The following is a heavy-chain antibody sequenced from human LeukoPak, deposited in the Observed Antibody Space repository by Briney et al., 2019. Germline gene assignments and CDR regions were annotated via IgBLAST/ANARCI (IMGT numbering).Heavy chain of an antibody. V-gene: IGHV1-2*02. CDR2: INPNSGGT. CDR3: ARGRGGYGYNYYY. D-gene: IGHD5-24*01. J-gene: IGHJ4*02. CDR1: GYTFTGYY. Sequence: ASVKVPCKASGYTFTGYYLHWVRQAPGQGLEWMGWINPNSGGTDYAQKFQGRVTMTRDTSISTAYMELSRLRSDDTAVYYCARGRGGYGYNYYYWGQGTLVTVSS.